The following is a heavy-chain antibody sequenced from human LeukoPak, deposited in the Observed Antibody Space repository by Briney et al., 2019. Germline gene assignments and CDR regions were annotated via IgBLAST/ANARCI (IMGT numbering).Heavy chain of an antibody. D-gene: IGHD3-22*01. CDR2: INPSGGST. V-gene: IGHV1-46*01. CDR1: GYTFTSYY. J-gene: IGHJ4*02. Sequence: ASVKVSCKASGYTFTSYYMHWVRQAPGQGLEWMGIINPSGGSTSYAQKFQGRVTMTRDTSTSTAYMELRSLRSDDTAVYYCARDMVEAGYYDSGGYYKFDYWGQGTLVTVSS. CDR3: ARDMVEAGYYDSGGYYKFDY.